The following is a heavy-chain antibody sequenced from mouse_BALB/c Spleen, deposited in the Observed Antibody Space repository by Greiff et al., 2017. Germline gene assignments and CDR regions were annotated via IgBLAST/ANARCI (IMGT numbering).Heavy chain of an antibody. CDR2: ISYSGST. V-gene: IGHV3-8*02. D-gene: IGHD2-4*01. CDR3: ARCYYDLYYFDY. J-gene: IGHJ2*01. Sequence: EVQLQESGPSLVKPSQTLSLTCSVTGDSITSGYWNWIRKFPGNKLEYMGYISYSGSTYYNPSLKSRISITRDTSKNQYYLQLNSVTTEDTATYYCARCYYDLYYFDYWGQGTTLTVSS. CDR1: GDSITSGY.